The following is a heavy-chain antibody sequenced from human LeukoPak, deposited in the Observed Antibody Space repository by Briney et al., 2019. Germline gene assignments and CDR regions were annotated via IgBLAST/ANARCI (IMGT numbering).Heavy chain of an antibody. J-gene: IGHJ5*02. CDR3: AREGYDYVWGSSPGWFDP. D-gene: IGHD3-16*01. Sequence: GGSLRLSCAASGFTFSSYEMNWVRQAPGKGLEWVSYISSSGSTIYYADSVKGRFTISRDNAKNSLYLQMNSLRAEDTAVYYCAREGYDYVWGSSPGWFDPWGQGTLVTVSS. CDR2: ISSSGSTI. V-gene: IGHV3-48*03. CDR1: GFTFSSYE.